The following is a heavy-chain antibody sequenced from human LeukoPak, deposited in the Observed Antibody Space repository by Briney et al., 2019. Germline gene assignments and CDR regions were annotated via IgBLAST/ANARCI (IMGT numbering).Heavy chain of an antibody. Sequence: PGGSLRHSCAASGLTFSSYAMHWVRQAPGKGLEYVSAISSNGDSTYYANSVKGRFTISRDNSKNTLYLQMGSLRAEDMAVYYCSSGYSYFYFDYSGQGTLVTVSS. J-gene: IGHJ4*02. D-gene: IGHD5-18*01. CDR3: SSGYSYFYFDY. CDR1: GLTFSSYA. CDR2: ISSNGDST. V-gene: IGHV3-64*01.